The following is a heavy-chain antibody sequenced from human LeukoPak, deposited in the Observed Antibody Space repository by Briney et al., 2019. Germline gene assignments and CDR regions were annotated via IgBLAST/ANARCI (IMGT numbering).Heavy chain of an antibody. J-gene: IGHJ4*02. Sequence: GGSLSLSCATSGFTFRKYAESGVRQAPGKGLEWVSSISGSGGTTYYADSVKGRFTNTRGNSKNALYLQMNSLRAEDTAVYYCAKDPCRAASGLVACWGQGTLVTVSS. V-gene: IGHV3-23*01. CDR3: AKDPCRAASGLVAC. CDR1: GFTFRKYA. CDR2: ISGSGGTT. D-gene: IGHD6-6*01.